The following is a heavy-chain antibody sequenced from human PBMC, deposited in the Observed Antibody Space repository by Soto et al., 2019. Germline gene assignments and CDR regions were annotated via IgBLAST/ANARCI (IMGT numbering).Heavy chain of an antibody. Sequence: EVRLVESGGGLVQPGGSLKLSCAASGFTFSGSAMHWVRQASGKGLEWVGRIRSKANSYATAYAASVKGRFTISRDDSKNTAYLQLNSLKTEDTAVYYCTEGGLGFDYWGQGTLVTVSS. D-gene: IGHD3-16*01. CDR2: IRSKANSYAT. V-gene: IGHV3-73*01. CDR3: TEGGLGFDY. CDR1: GFTFSGSA. J-gene: IGHJ4*02.